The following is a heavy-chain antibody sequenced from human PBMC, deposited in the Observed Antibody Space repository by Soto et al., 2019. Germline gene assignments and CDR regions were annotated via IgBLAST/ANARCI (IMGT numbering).Heavy chain of an antibody. J-gene: IGHJ4*02. V-gene: IGHV4-39*01. Sequence: SETLSLTCTVSGGSIRSSTYYWGWIRQPPGKGLEWIGSIYYSGSTHNTPSLRSRVTMSVDTYTNQFSLKLNSVTAADTAVYYCTRHEGGAAADRPLDYWGQGTLVTVSS. CDR3: TRHEGGAAADRPLDY. D-gene: IGHD6-13*01. CDR1: GGSIRSSTYY. CDR2: IYYSGST.